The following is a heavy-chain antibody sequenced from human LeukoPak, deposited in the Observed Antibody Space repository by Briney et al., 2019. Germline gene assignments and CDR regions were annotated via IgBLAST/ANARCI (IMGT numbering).Heavy chain of an antibody. CDR2: IYYSGST. J-gene: IGHJ5*02. D-gene: IGHD3-16*01. CDR3: ARDQRPPGEYWFDP. V-gene: IGHV4-59*08. Sequence: SETLSLTCTVSGGSISSYYWSWIRQPPGKGLEWIGYIYYSGSTNYNPSLKSRVTISVDTSKNQFSLKLSSVTAADTAVYYCARDQRPPGEYWFDPWGQGTQVTVSS. CDR1: GGSISSYY.